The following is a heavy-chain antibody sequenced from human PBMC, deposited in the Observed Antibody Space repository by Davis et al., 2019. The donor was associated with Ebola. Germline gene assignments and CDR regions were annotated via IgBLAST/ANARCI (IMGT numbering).Heavy chain of an antibody. D-gene: IGHD5-12*01. V-gene: IGHV1-2*04. J-gene: IGHJ3*02. CDR3: ARRGGYSGYDDAFDI. Sequence: ASVKVSCKASGYTFTGYYMHWVRQAPGQGLEWMGWINPNSGGTNYAQKFQGWVTMTRDTSISTAYMELSRLRSDDTAVYYCARRGGYSGYDDAFDIWGQGTMVTVSS. CDR2: INPNSGGT. CDR1: GYTFTGYY.